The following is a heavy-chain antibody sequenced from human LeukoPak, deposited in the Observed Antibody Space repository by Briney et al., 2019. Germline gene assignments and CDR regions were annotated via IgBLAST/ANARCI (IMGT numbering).Heavy chain of an antibody. Sequence: GGSLRLSCVVSGFTFSGYWMTWVRQAPGKGLEWVANMKQDGSEKYYVDSVKGRFTISRDNAQNSLYLQMNSLRAEDTAVYYCARDPGYYGSGSYLNWGQGTLVTVSS. J-gene: IGHJ4*02. V-gene: IGHV3-7*01. CDR3: ARDPGYYGSGSYLN. D-gene: IGHD3-10*01. CDR2: MKQDGSEK. CDR1: GFTFSGYW.